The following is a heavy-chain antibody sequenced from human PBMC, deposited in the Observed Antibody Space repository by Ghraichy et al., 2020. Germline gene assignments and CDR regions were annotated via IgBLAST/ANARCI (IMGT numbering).Heavy chain of an antibody. J-gene: IGHJ4*02. CDR1: GGSISSGSYY. D-gene: IGHD3-16*01. V-gene: IGHV4-61*02. CDR3: ARGILDDYVWGSYGMSFDY. Sequence: SETLSLTCTVSGGSISSGSYYWSWIRQPAGKGLEWIGRIYTSGSTNYNPSLKSRVTISVDTSKNQFSLKLSSVTAADTAMYYCARGILDDYVWGSYGMSFDYWGQGTLVTVSS. CDR2: IYTSGST.